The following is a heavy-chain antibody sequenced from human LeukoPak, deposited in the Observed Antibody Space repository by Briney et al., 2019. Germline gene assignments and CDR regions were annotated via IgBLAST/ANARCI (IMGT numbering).Heavy chain of an antibody. V-gene: IGHV1-2*02. CDR2: INPNSGDT. CDR3: AGALTTVATWMYL. Sequence: ASVKVSCKASGYTFTGYLMHWVRQAPGQGLEWMGWINPNSGDTKSAQKFQGRVTMTRDTSISTAYMELSRLRSDDTAVYYCAGALTTVATWMYLWGRGALVTVSS. J-gene: IGHJ2*01. CDR1: GYTFTGYL. D-gene: IGHD4-17*01.